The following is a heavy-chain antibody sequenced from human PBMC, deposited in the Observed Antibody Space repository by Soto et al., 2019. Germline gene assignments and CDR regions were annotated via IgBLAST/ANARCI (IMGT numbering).Heavy chain of an antibody. CDR3: AREMSTYYYYGMDG. CDR2: ISYDGSNK. Sequence: SLRLSCAASGFTFSSYAMHWVRQAPGKGLEWVAVISYDGSNKYYADSVKGRFTISRDNSKNTLYLQMNSLRAEDTAVYYCAREMSTYYYYGMDGWGQGTTVTFSS. J-gene: IGHJ6*02. V-gene: IGHV3-30-3*01. CDR1: GFTFSSYA.